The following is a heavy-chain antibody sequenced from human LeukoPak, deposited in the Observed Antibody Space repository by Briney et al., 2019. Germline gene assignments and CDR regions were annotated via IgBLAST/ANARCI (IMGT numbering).Heavy chain of an antibody. CDR1: GGSISSYY. Sequence: SETLSLTCTVSGGSISSYYWSWIRQPPGKGLEWIGYIYYSGSTNYDPSLKSRVTISVDTSKNQFSLKLSSVTAADTAVYYCARVTGTTQSYYYYGMDVWGQGTTVTVSS. CDR3: ARVTGTTQSYYYYGMDV. V-gene: IGHV4-59*01. CDR2: IYYSGST. D-gene: IGHD1-1*01. J-gene: IGHJ6*02.